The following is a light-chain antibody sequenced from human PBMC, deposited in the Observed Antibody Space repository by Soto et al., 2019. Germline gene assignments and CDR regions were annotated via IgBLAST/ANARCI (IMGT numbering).Light chain of an antibody. CDR2: DVS. V-gene: IGLV2-14*01. J-gene: IGLJ1*01. CDR1: SSDVGGYNY. CDR3: SSYTCSSTLYV. Sequence: QSVLTQPASVSGSPGQSITISCTVTSSDVGGYNYVSWYQQHPGKAPKLMIYDVSNRPSGVSNRFSGSKSGNTASLTISGLQAEDEADYYCSSYTCSSTLYVFGTGTMVTVL.